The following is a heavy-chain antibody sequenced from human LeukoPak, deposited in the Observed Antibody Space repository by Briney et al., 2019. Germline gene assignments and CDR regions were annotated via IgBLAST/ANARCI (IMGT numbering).Heavy chain of an antibody. D-gene: IGHD3-16*01. Sequence: GASVKVSCKASGGTFSSYAISWVRQAPGQGLEWMGGIIPIFGTANYAQKFQGRVTITADKSTSTAYMELSSLRSEDTAVYYCARATLNYYYIDVWGKGTTVTVSS. CDR1: GGTFSSYA. CDR2: IIPIFGTA. V-gene: IGHV1-69*06. J-gene: IGHJ6*03. CDR3: ARATLNYYYIDV.